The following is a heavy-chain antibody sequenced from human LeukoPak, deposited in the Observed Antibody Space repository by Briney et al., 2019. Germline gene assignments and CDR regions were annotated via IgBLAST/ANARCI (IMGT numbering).Heavy chain of an antibody. CDR3: ARDWEDYDSSGYLVY. CDR1: GFTFSSYG. D-gene: IGHD3-22*01. J-gene: IGHJ4*02. V-gene: IGHV3-33*01. Sequence: GGSLRLSCAASGFTFSSYGMHWVRQAPGKGLEWVAVIWYDGSNKYYADSVKGRFTISRDNSKNTLYLQMNSLRAEDTAVYYCARDWEDYDSSGYLVYWGQGTLVTVSS. CDR2: IWYDGSNK.